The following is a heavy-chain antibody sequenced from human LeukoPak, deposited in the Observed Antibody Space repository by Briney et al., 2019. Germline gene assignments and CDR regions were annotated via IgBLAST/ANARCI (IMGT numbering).Heavy chain of an antibody. CDR3: GYSRGWLFDY. CDR1: GFTFSNYW. V-gene: IGHV3-7*01. CDR2: INKDGSEK. D-gene: IGHD6-19*01. J-gene: IGHJ4*02. Sequence: PGGSLRLSCAASGFTFSNYWINWVRQAPGKGLEWVANINKDGSEKYYVDSVKGRFTISRDNDKNSLYLQMNSLRAEDAAVYYCGYSRGWLFDYWGQGALVTVSS.